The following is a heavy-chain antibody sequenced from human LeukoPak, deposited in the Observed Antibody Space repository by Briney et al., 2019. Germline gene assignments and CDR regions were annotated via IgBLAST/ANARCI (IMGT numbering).Heavy chain of an antibody. Sequence: ASVKVSCKASGYTFTGYYMHWVRQAPGQGLEWMGWINPNSGGTNYAQKFRGRVTMTRDTSISTAYIELSRLRSDDTAVYYCATIAVAGTRRFDPWGQGTLVTVSS. V-gene: IGHV1-2*02. CDR1: GYTFTGYY. CDR3: ATIAVAGTRRFDP. D-gene: IGHD6-19*01. CDR2: INPNSGGT. J-gene: IGHJ5*02.